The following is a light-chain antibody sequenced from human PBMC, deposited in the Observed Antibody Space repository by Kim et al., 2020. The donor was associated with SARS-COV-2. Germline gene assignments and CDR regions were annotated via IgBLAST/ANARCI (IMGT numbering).Light chain of an antibody. CDR1: HSVGIS. Sequence: LSPGEGATLSCRASHSVGISLAWYQQTPGQAPRLLIYDASIRATGIPDRFSGSGSGTDFTLTISSLQAEDVAVYYCQQYYTTPPTFGGGTKVDIK. J-gene: IGKJ4*01. CDR3: QQYYTTPPT. V-gene: IGKV3D-15*01. CDR2: DAS.